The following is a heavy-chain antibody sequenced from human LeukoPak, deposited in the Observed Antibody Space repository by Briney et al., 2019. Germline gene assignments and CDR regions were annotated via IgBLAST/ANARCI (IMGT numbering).Heavy chain of an antibody. V-gene: IGHV3-23*01. D-gene: IGHD3-10*01. CDR3: AKETPALLWFGELGYYFDY. CDR2: ISGSGGST. Sequence: GGSLRFSCAASGFTFSSYAMSWDRQAPGKGLEWVSAISGSGGSTYYADSVKGRFTISRDNSKNTLYLQMNSLRAEDTAVYYCAKETPALLWFGELGYYFDYWGQGTLVTVSS. CDR1: GFTFSSYA. J-gene: IGHJ4*02.